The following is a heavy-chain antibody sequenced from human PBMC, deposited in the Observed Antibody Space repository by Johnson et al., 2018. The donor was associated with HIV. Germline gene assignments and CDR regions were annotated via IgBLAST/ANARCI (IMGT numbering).Heavy chain of an antibody. CDR3: TTALRGWELQPDAFDI. D-gene: IGHD1-26*01. CDR1: GFTFSSYG. V-gene: IGHV3-30*03. CDR2: ISSDGSNK. Sequence: VESGGGVDQPGWSLRLSCAASGFTFSSYGMHWVRQAPGKGLEWVAFISSDGSNKYFAVSVTGRFSISRDNSKNTLYLQMNSLKTEDTAVYYCTTALRGWELQPDAFDIWGQGTMVT. J-gene: IGHJ3*02.